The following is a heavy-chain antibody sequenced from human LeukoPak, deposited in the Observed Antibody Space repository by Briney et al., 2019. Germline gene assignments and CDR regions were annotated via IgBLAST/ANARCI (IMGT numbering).Heavy chain of an antibody. CDR2: IKQDGSEK. Sequence: GGSLRLSCAASGFTFSSYAMSWVRQAPGKGLEWVADIKQDGSEKYYVDSVKGRFTISRDNAKNSLYLQMNSLRAEDTAVFYCARVYNWNYFDYWGQGTLVTVSS. CDR1: GFTFSSYA. CDR3: ARVYNWNYFDY. J-gene: IGHJ4*02. D-gene: IGHD1-20*01. V-gene: IGHV3-7*05.